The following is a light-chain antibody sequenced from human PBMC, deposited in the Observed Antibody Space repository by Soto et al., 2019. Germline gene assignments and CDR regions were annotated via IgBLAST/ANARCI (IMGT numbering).Light chain of an antibody. CDR2: AAS. V-gene: IGKV1-9*01. CDR1: QGISRD. Sequence: IQLTQSPSSLSASVGDSVTITCRASQGISRDLAWYQQKPGRAPQLLISAASTLQSGVPSRFSGSGSGTHFTLVISSLQPEDFATYYCQQLNTYPVTFGGGNKVEIK. J-gene: IGKJ4*01. CDR3: QQLNTYPVT.